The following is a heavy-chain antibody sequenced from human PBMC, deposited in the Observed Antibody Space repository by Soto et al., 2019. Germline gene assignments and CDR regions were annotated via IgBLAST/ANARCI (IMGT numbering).Heavy chain of an antibody. Sequence: GGSLRLSCAASGFTFSIYAMSWVRQAPGKGLEWVSTISGSGGNTYYAESVKGRFTLSRANSENTLYLQMSSLRADDTAVYYCAKLSGSHNTYDWGQLDPWGQGTLVTVSS. CDR3: AKLSGSHNTYDWGQLDP. CDR2: ISGSGGNT. V-gene: IGHV3-23*01. CDR1: GFTFSIYA. J-gene: IGHJ5*02. D-gene: IGHD3-16*01.